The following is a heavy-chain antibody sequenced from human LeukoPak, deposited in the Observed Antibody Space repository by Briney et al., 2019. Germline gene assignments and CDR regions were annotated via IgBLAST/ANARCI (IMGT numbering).Heavy chain of an antibody. J-gene: IGHJ2*01. V-gene: IGHV3-30-3*01. Sequence: GGSLRLSCAASGFTFSSYAMHWVPQAPGKGLEWVAAISYDGSNTYYADSVKGRFTISRDNSKNTLYLQMNSLRAEDTAVYYCAKDLTVTTDWYFDLWGRGTLVTVSS. D-gene: IGHD4-17*01. CDR3: AKDLTVTTDWYFDL. CDR1: GFTFSSYA. CDR2: ISYDGSNT.